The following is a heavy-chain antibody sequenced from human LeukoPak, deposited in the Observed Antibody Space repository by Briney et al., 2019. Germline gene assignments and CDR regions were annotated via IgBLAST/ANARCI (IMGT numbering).Heavy chain of an antibody. CDR3: ARAITMVRGYGMDV. CDR2: INHSGST. Sequence: SETLSLTCAVYGGSFSGCYWTWIRQPPGKGLEWIGEINHSGSTNYKPSLKSRVTISVDTSKNQFSLKLSSVTAADTAVYYCARAITMVRGYGMDVWGQGTTVTVSS. V-gene: IGHV4-34*01. D-gene: IGHD3-10*01. J-gene: IGHJ6*02. CDR1: GGSFSGCY.